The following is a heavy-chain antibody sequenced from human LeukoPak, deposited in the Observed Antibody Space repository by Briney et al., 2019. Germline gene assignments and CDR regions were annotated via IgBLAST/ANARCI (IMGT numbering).Heavy chain of an antibody. CDR3: ARVVSGWLSYYYYYMDV. J-gene: IGHJ6*03. V-gene: IGHV3-21*01. CDR1: GFTFSSYS. D-gene: IGHD6-19*01. CDR2: ISSSSSYI. Sequence: GGSLRLSCAASGFTFSSYSMNWVRQAPGKGLEWVSSISSSSSYIYYADSVKGRFTISRDNAKNSLYLQMNSLRAEDTAVYYCARVVSGWLSYYYYYMDVWGKGTTVTISS.